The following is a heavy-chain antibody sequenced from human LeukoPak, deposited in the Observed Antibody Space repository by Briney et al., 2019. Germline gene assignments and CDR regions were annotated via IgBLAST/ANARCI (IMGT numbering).Heavy chain of an antibody. CDR1: RFTFSSHA. CDR2: ISDRGDKT. D-gene: IGHD1-26*01. Sequence: PGGSLRLSCAASRFTFSSHAMTWIRQAPGKGLEWVSAISDRGDKTHYADSVKGRFTISRDNYKNTLYLQISSLRAEDTAIYYCAKDWSCDYWGQGTLVTVSS. J-gene: IGHJ4*02. CDR3: AKDWSCDY. V-gene: IGHV3-23*01.